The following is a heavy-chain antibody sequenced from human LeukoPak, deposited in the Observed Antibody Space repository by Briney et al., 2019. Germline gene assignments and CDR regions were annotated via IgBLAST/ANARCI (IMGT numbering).Heavy chain of an antibody. Sequence: SETLSLTCTVSGGSISSYYWSWIRQPAGKGLEWIGRIYTSGSTNYNPSLKSRVTMSVDTSKNQFSLKLSSVTAADTAVYYCARQHPSYYDYREVNWFDPCGQGTLVAVSS. CDR3: ARQHPSYYDYREVNWFDP. CDR2: IYTSGST. D-gene: IGHD3-16*01. V-gene: IGHV4-4*07. CDR1: GGSISSYY. J-gene: IGHJ5*02.